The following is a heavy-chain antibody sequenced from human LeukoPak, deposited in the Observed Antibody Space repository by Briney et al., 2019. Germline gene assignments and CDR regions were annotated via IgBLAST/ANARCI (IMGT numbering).Heavy chain of an antibody. CDR3: AATLYTGFDSLDY. CDR1: GFTFINAW. Sequence: PGGSLRLSCAASGFTFINAWMSWVRQPPGKGLEWIGEISHSGSTNYNPSLKSRVIISVDTSNNQSSLKLSSVTAADTAVYYCAATLYTGFDSLDYWGQGTLVTVSS. D-gene: IGHD5-12*01. CDR2: ISHSGST. V-gene: IGHV4-34*08. J-gene: IGHJ4*02.